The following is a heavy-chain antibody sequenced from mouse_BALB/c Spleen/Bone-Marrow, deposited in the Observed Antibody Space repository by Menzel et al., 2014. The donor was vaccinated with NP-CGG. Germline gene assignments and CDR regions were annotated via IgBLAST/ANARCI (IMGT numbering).Heavy chain of an antibody. D-gene: IGHD1-1*01. CDR2: IYPGSGTS. J-gene: IGHJ4*01. CDR1: GYTFTSYW. CDR3: RCYDYTMDY. Sequence: KQSGSELVRPGASVKLSCKASGYTFTSYWIHWVKQRPGQGLEWIGNIYPGSGTSNYDEKFKNKATLTVDTSSSIAYMQLSSLTSEDSAVYYCRCYDYTMDYWGQGTSVTVSS. V-gene: IGHV1S22*01.